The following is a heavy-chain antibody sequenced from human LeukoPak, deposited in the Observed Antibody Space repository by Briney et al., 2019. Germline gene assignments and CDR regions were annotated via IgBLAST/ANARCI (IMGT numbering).Heavy chain of an antibody. J-gene: IGHJ4*02. CDR2: IHGRGST. Sequence: PSETLSLTCTVSGDSLSSHYWSWVRQPPGKGLEWIGYIHGRGSTHYYPSLRSRVTISEDTSKNQFSLKLTSVTAADTAVYYCARNIGWYTYDVWGQGTLVTVSS. D-gene: IGHD6-19*01. CDR1: GDSLSSHY. CDR3: ARNIGWYTYDV. V-gene: IGHV4-59*08.